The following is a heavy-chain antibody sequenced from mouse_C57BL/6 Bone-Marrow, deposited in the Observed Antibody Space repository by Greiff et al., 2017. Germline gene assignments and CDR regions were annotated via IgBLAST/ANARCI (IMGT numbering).Heavy chain of an antibody. Sequence: VQLKESEGGLVQPGSSMKLSCTASGFTFSDYYMAWVRQVPEKGLEWVANINYDGSSTYYLDSLKSRFIISRDNAKNILYLQMSSLKSEDTATYYCARGTLFAYWGQGTLVTVSA. CDR3: ARGTLFAY. CDR2: INYDGSST. V-gene: IGHV5-16*01. J-gene: IGHJ3*01. CDR1: GFTFSDYY.